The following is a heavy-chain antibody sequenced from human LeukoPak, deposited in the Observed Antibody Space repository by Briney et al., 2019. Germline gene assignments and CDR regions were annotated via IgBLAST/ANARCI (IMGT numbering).Heavy chain of an antibody. CDR1: GFTFSSYA. CDR3: ARDRHYYGSGSENWFDP. Sequence: GGSLRLSCAASGFTFSSYAMHWVRQAPGKGLEWGAVISYDGSNKYYADSVKGRFTISRDNSKNTLYLQMNSLRAEDTAVYYCARDRHYYGSGSENWFDPWGQGTLVTVSS. V-gene: IGHV3-30*04. D-gene: IGHD3-10*01. J-gene: IGHJ5*02. CDR2: ISYDGSNK.